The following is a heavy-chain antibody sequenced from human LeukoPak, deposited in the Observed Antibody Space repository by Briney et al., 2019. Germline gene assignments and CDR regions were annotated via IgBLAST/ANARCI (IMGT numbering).Heavy chain of an antibody. D-gene: IGHD1-26*01. CDR3: ARASGSYHYGYAFDI. CDR2: MNPNSGNT. J-gene: IGHJ3*02. CDR1: GGTFSSYA. V-gene: IGHV1-8*02. Sequence: ASVKVSCKASGGTFSSYAINWVRQATGQGLEWMGWMNPNSGNTGYAQKFQGRVTMTRNTSISTAYMELSSLRSEDTAVYYCARASGSYHYGYAFDIWGQGTMVTVSS.